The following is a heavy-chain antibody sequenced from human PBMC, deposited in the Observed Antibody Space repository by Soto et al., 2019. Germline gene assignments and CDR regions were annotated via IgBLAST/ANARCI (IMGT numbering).Heavy chain of an antibody. CDR3: ASGGNGYENWPPYYYYGMDV. D-gene: IGHD5-12*01. Sequence: EVQLVESGGGFVQPGGSLRLSCAASGFTFDSYWMTWVRQAPGKGLEWVAHIKQDGGQTYYVDSVKGRFTISRDNAKTSLYLQMNSLRAEDTSVYFCASGGNGYENWPPYYYYGMDVWGQGTTVTVSS. CDR2: IKQDGGQT. V-gene: IGHV3-7*01. J-gene: IGHJ6*02. CDR1: GFTFDSYW.